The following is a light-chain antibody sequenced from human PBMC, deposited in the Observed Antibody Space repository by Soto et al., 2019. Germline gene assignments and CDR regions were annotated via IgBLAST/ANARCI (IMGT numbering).Light chain of an antibody. CDR2: GAS. V-gene: IGKV3-15*01. CDR3: QQYNNWPRT. J-gene: IGKJ1*01. Sequence: ERVMTQSPATLSVSPGEGATLSCRASQTVSSNLAWYQQVPGQAPRLLIYGASTRATGVPARFSGSGSGTEFTLTISRLQSEDFAVYYCQQYNNWPRTFGQGTKVEVK. CDR1: QTVSSN.